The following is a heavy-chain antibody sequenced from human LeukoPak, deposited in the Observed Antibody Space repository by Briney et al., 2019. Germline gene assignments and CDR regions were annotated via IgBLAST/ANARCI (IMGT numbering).Heavy chain of an antibody. D-gene: IGHD6-19*01. CDR2: ISTSSSNT. Sequence: PGGSLRLSCAASGFTFSSYSMNWVRQTPGKGLEWVSFISTSSSNTYYADSVKGRFTISKDNAKNSLYLQMSSLRAEDTAVYYCARDLYSSGWYNCFDYWGQGTLVTVSS. CDR3: ARDLYSSGWYNCFDY. J-gene: IGHJ4*02. V-gene: IGHV3-21*01. CDR1: GFTFSSYS.